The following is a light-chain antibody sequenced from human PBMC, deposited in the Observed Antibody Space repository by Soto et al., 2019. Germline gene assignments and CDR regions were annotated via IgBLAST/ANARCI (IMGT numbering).Light chain of an antibody. J-gene: IGKJ1*01. Sequence: EIVLTQSPGTLALSAGERATFSCRASQSVSSNYFGWYQQKPGQAPRLLIYGAFKRTTGNTARISGSGSGTDFTPTISRMEPEDFAVYCCQQYGSSPRTFGQGTKVDIK. CDR3: QQYGSSPRT. V-gene: IGKV3-20*01. CDR2: GAF. CDR1: QSVSSNY.